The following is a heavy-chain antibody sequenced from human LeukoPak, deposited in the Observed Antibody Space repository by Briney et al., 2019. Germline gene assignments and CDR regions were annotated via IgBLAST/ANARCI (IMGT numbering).Heavy chain of an antibody. D-gene: IGHD2-2*01. CDR2: ISGSGGST. Sequence: PGGSLRLSCAASGFTFSSYAMGWVRQAPGKGLEWVSAISGSGGSTYYADSVKGRFTIPRDNSKNTLYLQMNSLRAEDTAVYYCAKVVPSWEGFDYWGQGTLVTVSS. CDR1: GFTFSSYA. CDR3: AKVVPSWEGFDY. V-gene: IGHV3-23*01. J-gene: IGHJ4*02.